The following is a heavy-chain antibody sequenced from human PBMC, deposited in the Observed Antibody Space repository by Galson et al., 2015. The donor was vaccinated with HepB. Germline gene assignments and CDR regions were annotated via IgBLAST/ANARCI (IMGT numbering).Heavy chain of an antibody. CDR2: VSSSGGRI. Sequence: SLRLSCAASGFSFRSYGMNWVRQAPGKGLEWISYVSSSGGRIYYADSVKGRFTISRDNAKNSLYLQMNSLRAEDTAVYSCARVDSTGYYFDSWGQGTLVTVSS. CDR1: GFSFRSYG. CDR3: ARVDSTGYYFDS. V-gene: IGHV3-48*03. D-gene: IGHD3-22*01. J-gene: IGHJ4*02.